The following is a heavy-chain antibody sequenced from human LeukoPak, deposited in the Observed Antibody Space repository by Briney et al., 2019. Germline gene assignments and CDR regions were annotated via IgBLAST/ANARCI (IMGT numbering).Heavy chain of an antibody. V-gene: IGHV4-28*03. Sequence: SDTLSLTCTVSGYSISTSNWWGWIRQPPGKGLEWIGYIYYSGSTYYNPSLKSRVTISVDTSKNQFSLKLSSVTAADTAVYYCARGRYSYGPRKNYGMDVWGQGTTVTVSS. J-gene: IGHJ6*02. CDR3: ARGRYSYGPRKNYGMDV. CDR1: GYSISTSNW. CDR2: IYYSGST. D-gene: IGHD5-18*01.